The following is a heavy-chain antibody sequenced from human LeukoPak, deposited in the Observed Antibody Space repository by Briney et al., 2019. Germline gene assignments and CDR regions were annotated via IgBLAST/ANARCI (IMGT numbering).Heavy chain of an antibody. J-gene: IGHJ4*02. CDR3: ARVYYGSGSYYKGGDY. D-gene: IGHD3-10*01. CDR2: IYYSGST. Sequence: PSETLSLTYTVSGGSISSSSYYWGWIRQPPGKGLEWIGSIYYSGSTYYNPSLKSRVTISVDTSKNQFSLKLSSVTAADTAVYYCARVYYGSGSYYKGGDYWGQGTLVTVSS. CDR1: GGSISSSSYY. V-gene: IGHV4-39*07.